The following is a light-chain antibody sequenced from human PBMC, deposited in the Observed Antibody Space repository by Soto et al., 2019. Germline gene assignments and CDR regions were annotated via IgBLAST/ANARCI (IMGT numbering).Light chain of an antibody. CDR2: GAS. V-gene: IGKV3-15*01. Sequence: EIVMTQSPATLSVSPGERATLSCRASQSVSSNLAWSQQKPGQAPRLLIYGASTMASGIPARFSGRGSVTELTLTISRLACEDFAFCSCQQYHNWRSFGGGKKVEIK. CDR3: QQYHNWRS. CDR1: QSVSSN. J-gene: IGKJ4*01.